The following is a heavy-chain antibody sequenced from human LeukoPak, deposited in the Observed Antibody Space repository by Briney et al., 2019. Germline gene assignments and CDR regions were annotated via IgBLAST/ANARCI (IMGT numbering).Heavy chain of an antibody. CDR3: ARSGKAADFWSGYCVDY. Sequence: ASVKVSCKASGYTFTGYYMHWVRQAPGQGLEWMGWINANSGGTNYAQKFQGRVTMTRDTSISTAYMELSRLRSDDTAVYYCARSGKAADFWSGYCVDYWGQGTLVTVSS. CDR1: GYTFTGYY. D-gene: IGHD3-3*01. V-gene: IGHV1-2*02. CDR2: INANSGGT. J-gene: IGHJ4*02.